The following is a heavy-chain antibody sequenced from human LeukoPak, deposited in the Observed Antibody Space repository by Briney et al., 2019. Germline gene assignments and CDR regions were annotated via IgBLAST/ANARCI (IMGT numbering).Heavy chain of an antibody. CDR2: ISSSSSYI. CDR1: GFTFSSYS. CDR3: ARDEGGYCGGDCYHTLDDAFDI. Sequence: PGGPLRLSCAASGFTFSSYSMNWVRQAPGKGLEWVSSISSSSSYIYYADSVKGRFTISRDNAKNSLYLQMNSLRAEDTAVYYCARDEGGYCGGDCYHTLDDAFDIWGQGTMVTVSS. V-gene: IGHV3-21*01. D-gene: IGHD2-21*02. J-gene: IGHJ3*02.